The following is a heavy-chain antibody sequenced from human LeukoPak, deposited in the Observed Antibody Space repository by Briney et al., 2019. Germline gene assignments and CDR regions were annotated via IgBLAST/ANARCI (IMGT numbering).Heavy chain of an antibody. CDR3: ARDPYYYHSSGYYDRSSGIDY. D-gene: IGHD3-22*01. V-gene: IGHV1-2*02. CDR2: INPNSGGT. Sequence: ASVKVSCKASGYTFTGYYMHWVRQAPGQGREWMGRINPNSGGTNYAQKFQGRVTMTRDTSISTAYMELSRLRSDDTAVYYSARDPYYYHSSGYYDRSSGIDYWGQGTRVTVSS. J-gene: IGHJ4*02. CDR1: GYTFTGYY.